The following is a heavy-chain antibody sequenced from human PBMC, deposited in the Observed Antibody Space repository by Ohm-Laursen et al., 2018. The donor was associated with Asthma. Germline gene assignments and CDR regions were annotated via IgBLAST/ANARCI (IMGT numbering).Heavy chain of an antibody. V-gene: IGHV3-33*01. J-gene: IGHJ6*02. D-gene: IGHD3-22*01. Sequence: SLRLSCSASGFTFSSYGMHWVRQAPGKGLEWVAVIWYDGSNKYYADSVKGRFTISRDNSKNTLYLQMNSLRAEDTAVYYCATLVVIEFYGMDVWGQGTTVTVSS. CDR3: ATLVVIEFYGMDV. CDR1: GFTFSSYG. CDR2: IWYDGSNK.